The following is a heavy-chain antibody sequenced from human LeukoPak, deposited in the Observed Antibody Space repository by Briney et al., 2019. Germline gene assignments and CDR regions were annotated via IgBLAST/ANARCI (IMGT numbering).Heavy chain of an antibody. CDR3: ARGSYDYFDY. V-gene: IGHV4-59*06. CDR1: GGAISNYY. CDR2: IYYSGST. J-gene: IGHJ4*02. D-gene: IGHD3-16*01. Sequence: PSETLSLTCTVSGGAISNYYWSWIRQHPGKGLEWVGYIYYSGSTYYNPSLKSRVTISVDPSKNQFSLKVSSVTAADTAVYYCARGSYDYFDYWGQGTLVTVSS.